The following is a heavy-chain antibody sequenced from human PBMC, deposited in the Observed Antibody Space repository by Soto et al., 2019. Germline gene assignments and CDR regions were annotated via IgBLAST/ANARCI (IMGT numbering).Heavy chain of an antibody. D-gene: IGHD5-18*01. CDR3: AGPGYSSQDY. J-gene: IGHJ4*02. V-gene: IGHV3-23*01. CDR2: ISGSGDGT. Sequence: WRSLRLSCAASGFTFISFAFSWVRQAPEKGLEWVSAISGSGDGTDYADSVKGRFTISRDNSKNTLYLQMNSLRAEDTAVYYCAGPGYSSQDYWGQGALVTVSS. CDR1: GFTFISFA.